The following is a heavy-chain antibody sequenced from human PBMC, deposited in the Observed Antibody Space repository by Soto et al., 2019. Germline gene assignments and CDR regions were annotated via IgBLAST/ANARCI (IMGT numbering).Heavy chain of an antibody. J-gene: IGHJ5*02. CDR2: ISGSVSST. D-gene: IGHD1-26*01. CDR1: GFTFRNCA. CDR3: AKDGWELLRGFDP. V-gene: IGHV3-23*01. Sequence: EVQLLESGGGLVQPGGSLRLSCAASGFTFRNCAMSWVRQAPGKGLEWVSAISGSVSSTYYADSVKGRFTISRDHSKNTLYLQMSSLRAEDTAVYYCAKDGWELLRGFDPWGQGTLVTVSS.